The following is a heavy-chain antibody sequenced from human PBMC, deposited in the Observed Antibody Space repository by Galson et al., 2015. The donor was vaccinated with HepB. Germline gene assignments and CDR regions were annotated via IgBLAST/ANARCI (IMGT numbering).Heavy chain of an antibody. Sequence: QSGAEVKKPGESLKISCKGSGSSFTSYWIGWVRQMPGKGLEWMGIIYPGDSDTRYSPSFQGQVTISADKSISTAYLQWSSLKASDTAMYYCARDVGYCSSTSCYYYYYYGMDVWGQGTTVTVSS. CDR3: ARDVGYCSSTSCYYYYYYGMDV. V-gene: IGHV5-51*03. CDR1: GSSFTSYW. J-gene: IGHJ6*02. D-gene: IGHD2-2*01. CDR2: IYPGDSDT.